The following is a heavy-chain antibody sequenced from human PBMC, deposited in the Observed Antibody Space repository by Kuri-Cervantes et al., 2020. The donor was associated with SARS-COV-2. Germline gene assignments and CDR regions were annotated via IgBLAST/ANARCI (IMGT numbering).Heavy chain of an antibody. J-gene: IGHJ3*02. Sequence: GESLKISCVGTGFSFSDAWMSWVRQTPGKGLEWVGRFKSKAAGGTIVYAAPVQGRFTISRDDSKNTLYLQMNSLKTEDTAVYYCTTEAPPNAFDIWGQGTMVTVSS. CDR3: TTEAPPNAFDI. CDR2: FKSKAAGGTI. V-gene: IGHV3-15*01. CDR1: GFSFSDAW.